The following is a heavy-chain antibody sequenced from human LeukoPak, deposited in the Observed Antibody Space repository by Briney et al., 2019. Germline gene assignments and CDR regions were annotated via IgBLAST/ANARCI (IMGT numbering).Heavy chain of an antibody. V-gene: IGHV4-39*07. CDR1: GGSISSSSYY. CDR3: ARDAGGSSWRYYYYYMDV. J-gene: IGHJ6*03. D-gene: IGHD6-13*01. Sequence: SETLSLTCTVSGGSISSSSYYWGWIRQPPGKGLEWIGSIYYSGSTYYNPSLKSRVTISVDTSKNQFSLKLSSVTAADTAVYYCARDAGGSSWRYYYYYMDVWGKGTTVTISS. CDR2: IYYSGST.